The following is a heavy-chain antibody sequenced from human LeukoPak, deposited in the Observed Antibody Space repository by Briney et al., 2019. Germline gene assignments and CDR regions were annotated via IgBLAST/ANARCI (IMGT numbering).Heavy chain of an antibody. V-gene: IGHV3-23*01. CDR1: GFTFSSYW. D-gene: IGHD1-26*01. Sequence: GGSLRLSCAASGFTFSSYWMSWVRQAPGKGLEWVSTISGTGGSTYYADSVKGRFTISRDNSKNTLYLQRSGLRVEDTAVYYCAKGLTSGSSYAFDSWGQGTLVTVSS. J-gene: IGHJ4*02. CDR3: AKGLTSGSSYAFDS. CDR2: ISGTGGST.